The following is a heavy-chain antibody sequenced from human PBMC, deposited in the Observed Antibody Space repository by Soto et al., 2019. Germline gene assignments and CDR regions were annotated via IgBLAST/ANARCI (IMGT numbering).Heavy chain of an antibody. Sequence: PSETLSLTCTFSVYSISSGSYWAWIRQPPGKGPEWIASIYHGGTTFYNPSLKSRITISVDTSNNQFSLKLTSVTAADTAVYYCARVHVMVVAGSTFDYGGHGNLVTVS. V-gene: IGHV4-38-2*02. CDR2: IYHGGTT. J-gene: IGHJ4*01. CDR3: ARVHVMVVAGSTFDY. D-gene: IGHD6-19*01. CDR1: VYSISSGSY.